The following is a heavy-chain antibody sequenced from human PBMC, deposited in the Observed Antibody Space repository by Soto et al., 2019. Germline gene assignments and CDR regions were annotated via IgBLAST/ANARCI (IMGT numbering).Heavy chain of an antibody. V-gene: IGHV6-1*01. CDR3: ARVSAVDWFDP. CDR2: TYYRSKWYN. J-gene: IGHJ5*02. Sequence: SQTLSLTCVISGDSVSSDIAAWKWIRQSPSGGLEWLGRTYYRSKWYNDYATSVKSRISIDPDTSKNHFSLQLNSVTPEDTAVYYCARVSAVDWFDPWGQGTLVTVSS. CDR1: GDSVSSDIAA. D-gene: IGHD6-19*01.